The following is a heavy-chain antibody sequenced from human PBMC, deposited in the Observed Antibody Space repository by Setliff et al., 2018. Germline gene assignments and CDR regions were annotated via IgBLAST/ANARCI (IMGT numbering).Heavy chain of an antibody. CDR2: ISAYNGNT. D-gene: IGHD3-22*01. Sequence: ASVKVSCKASGYTFTSYGISWVRQAPGQGLEWMGWISAYNGNTNYAQKLQGRVTMTTDTSTSTAYMELRSLGAEDTALYHCARELTGDYDSSGYYYNWFDPWGQGTLVTVSS. V-gene: IGHV1-18*01. CDR3: ARELTGDYDSSGYYYNWFDP. CDR1: GYTFTSYG. J-gene: IGHJ5*02.